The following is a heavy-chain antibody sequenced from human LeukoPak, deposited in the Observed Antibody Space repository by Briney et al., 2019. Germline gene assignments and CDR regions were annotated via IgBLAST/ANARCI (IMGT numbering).Heavy chain of an antibody. CDR3: ARDFRYSGSYHHWFDP. CDR1: GFTFSDYY. CDR2: ISSSSSYT. D-gene: IGHD1-26*01. V-gene: IGHV3-11*06. J-gene: IGHJ5*02. Sequence: GGSLRLSCAASGFTFSDYYMSWIRQAPVKGLEWVSYISSSSSYTKYADSVKGRFPISRDNAKNSVYLQMNSLRAEDTAVYYCARDFRYSGSYHHWFDPWGQGTLVTVSS.